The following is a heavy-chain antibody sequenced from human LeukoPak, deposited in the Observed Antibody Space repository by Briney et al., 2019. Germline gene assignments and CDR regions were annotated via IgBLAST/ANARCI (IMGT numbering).Heavy chain of an antibody. J-gene: IGHJ3*02. CDR3: ARDTLMTTVAIDAFDI. V-gene: IGHV4-34*09. D-gene: IGHD4-23*01. CDR1: GGSFSGYY. CDR2: IYYSGST. Sequence: SETLSLTCAVYGGSFSGYYWSWIRQPPGKGLEWIGYIYYSGSTYYNPSLKSRVTISVDTSKNQFSLKLSSVTAADTAVYYCARDTLMTTVAIDAFDIWGQGTMVTVSS.